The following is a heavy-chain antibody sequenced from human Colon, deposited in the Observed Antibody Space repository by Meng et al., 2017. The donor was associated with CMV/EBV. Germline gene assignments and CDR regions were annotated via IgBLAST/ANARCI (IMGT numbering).Heavy chain of an antibody. Sequence: GESLKISCEASGFIFSDFWMSWVRQVSGKGLEWVANIKRDGTEKNYADAVKGRFTISRDNAKNSLFLHMNGLSDEDTGVYHCTRGQGILYAWGQGTLVTVSS. D-gene: IGHD2-8*01. V-gene: IGHV3-7*01. J-gene: IGHJ5*02. CDR3: TRGQGILYA. CDR2: IKRDGTEK. CDR1: GFIFSDFW.